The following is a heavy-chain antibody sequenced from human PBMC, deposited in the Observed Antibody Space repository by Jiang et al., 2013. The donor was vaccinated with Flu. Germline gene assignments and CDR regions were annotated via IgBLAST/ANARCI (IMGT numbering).Heavy chain of an antibody. CDR3: TRRANSTFDY. CDR1: GINFSGSA. Sequence: QLVESGGGLFQPGTSLKLSCATSGINFSGSAMHWVRQASGKGLEWVGRIRSRVNNYATAYGPSVKGRFTISRDDSRNTLYLQINSLKSEDTAVYYCTRRANSTFDYWGQGTLVAVSA. CDR2: IRSRVNNYAT. V-gene: IGHV3-73*02. D-gene: IGHD2/OR15-2a*01. J-gene: IGHJ4*02.